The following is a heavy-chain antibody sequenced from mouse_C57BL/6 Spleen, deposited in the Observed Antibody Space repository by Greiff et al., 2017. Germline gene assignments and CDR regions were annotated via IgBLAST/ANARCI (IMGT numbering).Heavy chain of an antibody. CDR2: IYPGSGST. D-gene: IGHD1-1*01. V-gene: IGHV1-55*01. CDR3: ALNYYGSSPHAY. CDR1: GYTFTSYW. Sequence: QVQLQQPGAELVKPGASVKMSCKASGYTFTSYWITWVKQRPGQGLEWIGDIYPGSGSTNYNEKFKSKATLTVDTSSSTAYMQLSSLTSEDSAVYYCALNYYGSSPHAYWGQGTLVTVSA. J-gene: IGHJ3*01.